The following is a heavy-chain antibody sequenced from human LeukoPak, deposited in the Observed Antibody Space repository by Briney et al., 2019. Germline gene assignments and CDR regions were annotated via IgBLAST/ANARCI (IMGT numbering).Heavy chain of an antibody. CDR1: GYTFTSYG. Sequence: ASVKVSCKASGYTFTSYGISWVRQAPGQGLEWMGWISAYNGNTNYAQKLQGRVTMTPDTSTSTAYMEPRSLRSADTAVYYCARNSDIAPYYFDYWSQGTLVTVSS. D-gene: IGHD2/OR15-2a*01. J-gene: IGHJ4*02. CDR2: ISAYNGNT. V-gene: IGHV1-18*01. CDR3: ARNSDIAPYYFDY.